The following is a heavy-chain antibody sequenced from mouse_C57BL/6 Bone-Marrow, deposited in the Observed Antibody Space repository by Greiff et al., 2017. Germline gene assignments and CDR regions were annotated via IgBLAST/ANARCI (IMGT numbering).Heavy chain of an antibody. V-gene: IGHV2-2*01. J-gene: IGHJ2*01. CDR1: GFSLTSSG. D-gene: IGHD1-1*01. CDR2: IWSGGST. Sequence: VQLQESGPGLVQPSQSLSITCAVSGFSLTSSGVHWVRQSPGKGLAWLGVIWSGGSTDYNAAFISRLSISKDNSKSQVLFKMNRLQADDTAIYYWARNYYYGSSDYWGQGTTLTVSS. CDR3: ARNYYYGSSDY.